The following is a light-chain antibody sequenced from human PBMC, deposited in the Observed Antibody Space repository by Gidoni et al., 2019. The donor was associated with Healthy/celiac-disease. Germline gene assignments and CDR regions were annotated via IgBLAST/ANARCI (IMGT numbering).Light chain of an antibody. Sequence: IHMTQSPSSLSASVGDRVTITCRASQSISSYLNWSQQKPGKAPKLLIYAASSLQSGVPSRFSGSGSGTDFTLTISSLQPEDFATYDCQQSYSTPPAFGQGTKVEIK. CDR3: QQSYSTPPA. J-gene: IGKJ1*01. CDR1: QSISSY. V-gene: IGKV1-39*01. CDR2: AAS.